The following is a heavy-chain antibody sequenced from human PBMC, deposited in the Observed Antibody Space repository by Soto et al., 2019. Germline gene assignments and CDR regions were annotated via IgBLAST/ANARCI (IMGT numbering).Heavy chain of an antibody. J-gene: IGHJ4*02. Sequence: EVQLVESGGGLVQPGRSLRLSCAASGFTFDDYAMHWVRQAPGKGLEWVSGISWNSGSIGYADSVKGRFTISRDNDKNTLYLQMNRLRAEDTALYYCAKGYRDSSGYYGDPLGYWGQGTLVTVSS. CDR1: GFTFDDYA. D-gene: IGHD3-22*01. CDR3: AKGYRDSSGYYGDPLGY. CDR2: ISWNSGSI. V-gene: IGHV3-9*01.